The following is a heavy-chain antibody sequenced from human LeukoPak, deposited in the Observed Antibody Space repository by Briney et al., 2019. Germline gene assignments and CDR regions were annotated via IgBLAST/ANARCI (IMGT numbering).Heavy chain of an antibody. CDR1: GYTFTGYY. J-gene: IGHJ4*02. CDR2: INPNSGGT. CDR3: ARGQGNGDYAAG. V-gene: IGHV1-2*02. Sequence: ASVKVSCRASGYTFTGYYMHWVRQAPGQGLEWMGWINPNSGGTNYAQKFQGRVTMTRDTSISTAYMELSRLRSDDTAVYYCARGQGNGDYAAGWGQGTLVTVSS. D-gene: IGHD4-17*01.